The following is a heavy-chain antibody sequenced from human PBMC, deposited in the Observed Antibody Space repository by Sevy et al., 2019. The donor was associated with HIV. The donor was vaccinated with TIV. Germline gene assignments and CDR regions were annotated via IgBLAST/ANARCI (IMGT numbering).Heavy chain of an antibody. V-gene: IGHV3-74*01. D-gene: IGHD5-12*01. CDR2: MNEDGSVT. Sequence: GGSLRLSCAGSGFSITSYWMHWVRQAPGKGLVWVSRMNEDGSVTNHADSVRGRFTISRDNAKNSLFLQMNTLRAEDTAVYYCAREGSPYDTYYYYYGMDVWGQGTTVTVSS. CDR1: GFSITSYW. CDR3: AREGSPYDTYYYYYGMDV. J-gene: IGHJ6*02.